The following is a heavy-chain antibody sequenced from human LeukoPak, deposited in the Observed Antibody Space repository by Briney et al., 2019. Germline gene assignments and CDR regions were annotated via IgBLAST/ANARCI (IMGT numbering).Heavy chain of an antibody. Sequence: SETLSLTCTVSGVSISSYYWSWIREPPGKGLEWIGYIYCSGSTNYNPSLKSRVTISVDTSKNQFSLTLSSVTAADTAVDYCARAGAPYYDFWSGSGAFDLWGQGTMITVSS. CDR3: ARAGAPYYDFWSGSGAFDL. J-gene: IGHJ3*01. CDR1: GVSISSYY. D-gene: IGHD3-3*01. CDR2: IYCSGST. V-gene: IGHV4-59*01.